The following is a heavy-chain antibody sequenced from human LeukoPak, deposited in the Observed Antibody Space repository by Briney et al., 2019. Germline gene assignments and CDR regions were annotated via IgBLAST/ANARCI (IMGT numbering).Heavy chain of an antibody. CDR2: ISSSGDKT. Sequence: QSGGSLRLSCAASGFIFRNYAMTWVRQAPGKGLEWVSAISSSGDKTSYADSVKGRFTISRDNSKNTVYLLMSSLRVEDTAVYSCARDWKCDCWGQGTLVTVS. CDR3: ARDWKCDC. J-gene: IGHJ4*02. D-gene: IGHD1-1*01. CDR1: GFIFRNYA. V-gene: IGHV3-23*01.